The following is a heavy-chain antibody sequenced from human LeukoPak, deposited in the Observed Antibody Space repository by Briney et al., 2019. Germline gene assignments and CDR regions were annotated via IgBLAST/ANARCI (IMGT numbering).Heavy chain of an antibody. D-gene: IGHD3-10*01. CDR1: GFTFSSYW. V-gene: IGHV3-7*01. CDR3: ARASITMVRGVYYMDV. CDR2: IKQDGSEK. Sequence: SGGSLRLSCAASGFTFSSYWMSWVRQAPGKGLEWVANIKQDGSEKYYVDSVKGRFTISRDNAKNSLYLQMNSLRAEDTAVYYCARASITMVRGVYYMDVWGKGTTVTVSS. J-gene: IGHJ6*03.